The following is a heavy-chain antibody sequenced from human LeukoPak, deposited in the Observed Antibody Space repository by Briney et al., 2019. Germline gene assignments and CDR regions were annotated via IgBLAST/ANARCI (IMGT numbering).Heavy chain of an antibody. J-gene: IGHJ5*02. CDR1: GGSLSNPSYH. CDR2: VYYTGSA. D-gene: IGHD3-10*01. V-gene: IGHV4-39*01. CDR3: ARYASGSYYWFDP. Sequence: SETLSLTCPVSGGSLSNPSYHWAWLRQPPGKGVAGIATVYYTGSAYYNPSLKSRFTISVDTSKSQFSLKLSSVTTADTALYYCARYASGSYYWFDPWGQGTLVTVSS.